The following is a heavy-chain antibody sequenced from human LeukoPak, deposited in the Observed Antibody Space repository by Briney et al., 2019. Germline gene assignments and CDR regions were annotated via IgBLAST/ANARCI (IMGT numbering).Heavy chain of an antibody. V-gene: IGHV3-48*02. CDR2: ISSGGTTI. J-gene: IGHJ4*02. D-gene: IGHD2-15*01. CDR3: ARVRCSAGTCSYFDY. Sequence: GGSLRLSCAASGLTFNNAWMNWVRQAPGKGLEWVSYISSGGTTIYYADSVKGRFTISRDNAKNSLYLQMNSLIDEDTAVYYCARVRCSAGTCSYFDYWGQGTLVTVSS. CDR1: GLTFNNAW.